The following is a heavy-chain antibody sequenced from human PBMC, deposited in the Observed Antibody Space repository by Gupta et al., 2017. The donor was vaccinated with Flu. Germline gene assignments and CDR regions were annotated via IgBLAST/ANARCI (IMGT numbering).Heavy chain of an antibody. CDR1: GFTFSRYW. D-gene: IGHD2-8*01. Sequence: EVQLVESGGGLVQPGGSLRLSCAASGFTFSRYWMSWVRQAPGKGLEWVANIKQDGSEKYYVDSVKGRFTISRDNAKNSLYLQMNSLRAEDTAVYYCARVYSAANDYWGQGTLVTVSS. CDR2: IKQDGSEK. V-gene: IGHV3-7*01. CDR3: ARVYSAANDY. J-gene: IGHJ4*02.